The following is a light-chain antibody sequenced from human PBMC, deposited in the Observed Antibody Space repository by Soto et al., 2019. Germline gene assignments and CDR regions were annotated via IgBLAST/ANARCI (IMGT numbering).Light chain of an antibody. CDR2: GTS. Sequence: ETVLTQSPGTLSLSPGERATLSCRASLSVSSSSLAWYQQKPGQAPRLLIYGTSNRATGIPDRVSGSGSGTDFTLTITRLEPEDFAVYFCPQYGTSPLTFGGGTKVEI. CDR3: PQYGTSPLT. V-gene: IGKV3-20*01. CDR1: LSVSSSS. J-gene: IGKJ4*01.